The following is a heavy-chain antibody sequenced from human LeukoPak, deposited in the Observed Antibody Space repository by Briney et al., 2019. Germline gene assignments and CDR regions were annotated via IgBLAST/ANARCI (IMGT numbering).Heavy chain of an antibody. V-gene: IGHV1-2*02. CDR2: INPNSGGT. J-gene: IGHJ5*02. Sequence: GASVKVSCKASGYTFTGYYMHWVRQAPGQGLEWMGWINPNSGGTNYAQKFQGRVTMTRDTSISTAYMELSRLRSDDTAVYYCARERDGAGGWFDPWGQGTLVTVSS. D-gene: IGHD1-26*01. CDR1: GYTFTGYY. CDR3: ARERDGAGGWFDP.